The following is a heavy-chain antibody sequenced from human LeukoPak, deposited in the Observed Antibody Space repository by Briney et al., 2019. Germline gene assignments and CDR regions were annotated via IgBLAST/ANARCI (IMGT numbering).Heavy chain of an antibody. Sequence: PSETLSLTCAVSGGSISSGGYSWSWIRQPPGKGLEWIGYIYHSGSTYYNPSLKSRVTISVDTSKNQFSLKLSSVTAADPAVYYCARHVNWPGGVGGINWFDPWGQGTLVTVSS. CDR1: GGSISSGGYS. CDR2: IYHSGST. V-gene: IGHV4-30-2*03. J-gene: IGHJ5*02. CDR3: ARHVNWPGGVGGINWFDP. D-gene: IGHD1-1*01.